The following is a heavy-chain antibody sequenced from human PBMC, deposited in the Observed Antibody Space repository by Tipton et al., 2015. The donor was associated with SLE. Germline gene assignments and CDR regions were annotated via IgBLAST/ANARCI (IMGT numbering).Heavy chain of an antibody. J-gene: IGHJ4*02. CDR1: GGSFSGYY. V-gene: IGHV4-31*11. D-gene: IGHD4-11*01. CDR2: IYYSGST. CDR3: ARSTDYSKFDY. Sequence: TLSLTCAVYGGSFSGYYWSWIRQHPGKGLEWIGYIYYSGSTYYNPSLKSRVTISVDTSKNQFSLKLSSVTAADTAVYYCARSTDYSKFDYWGQGTLVTVSS.